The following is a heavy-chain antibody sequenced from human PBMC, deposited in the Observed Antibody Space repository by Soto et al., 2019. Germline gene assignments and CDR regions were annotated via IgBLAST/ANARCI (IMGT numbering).Heavy chain of an antibody. Sequence: QVQMVQSGAEVKKPGASVKVSCKASGNSFTGYYVHWVRQAPGQGLEWMGWINPKSGGTNYAQKFQGRVTMTRDTSINTAYMELSSLRSDDTAVYFCARVGVVPTMDWGQGTLVTVSS. CDR1: GNSFTGYY. CDR2: INPKSGGT. J-gene: IGHJ4*02. CDR3: ARVGVVPTMD. D-gene: IGHD5-12*01. V-gene: IGHV1-2*02.